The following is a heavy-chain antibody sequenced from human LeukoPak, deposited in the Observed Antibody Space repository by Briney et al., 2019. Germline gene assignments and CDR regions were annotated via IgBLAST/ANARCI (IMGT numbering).Heavy chain of an antibody. CDR2: IYYSGST. D-gene: IGHD3-3*01. Sequence: SETLSLTCTVSGGSISSYYWSWIRQPPGKGLERIGYIYYSGSTNYNPSLKSRVTISVDTSKNQFSLKLSSVTAADTAVYYCARLLRFLEWSTEVWWFDTWGQGTLVTVSS. V-gene: IGHV4-59*01. J-gene: IGHJ5*02. CDR1: GGSISSYY. CDR3: ARLLRFLEWSTEVWWFDT.